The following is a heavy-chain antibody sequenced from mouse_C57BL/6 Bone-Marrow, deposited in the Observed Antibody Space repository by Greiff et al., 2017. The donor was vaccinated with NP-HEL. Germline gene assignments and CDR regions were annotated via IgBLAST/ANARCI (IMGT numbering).Heavy chain of an antibody. CDR2: IRNKANGYTT. D-gene: IGHD1-1*01. CDR3: AKNYYGSAWFAY. V-gene: IGHV7-3*01. J-gene: IGHJ3*01. CDR1: GFTFTDYY. Sequence: EVMLVESGGGLVQPGGSLSLSCAASGFTFTDYYMSWVRQPPGKALEWLGFIRNKANGYTTEYSASVKGRFTISRDNSQSILYLQMNALRAEDSATYYCAKNYYGSAWFAYGGQGTRVTVSA.